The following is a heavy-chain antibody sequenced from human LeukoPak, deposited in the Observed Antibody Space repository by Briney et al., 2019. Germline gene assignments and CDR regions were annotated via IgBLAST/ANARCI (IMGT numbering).Heavy chain of an antibody. CDR3: AREKTSGYPMDDAFDI. CDR2: ISSSGSTI. D-gene: IGHD5-12*01. CDR1: GFTFSDYY. Sequence: GGSLRLSCAASGFTFSDYYMSWIRQAPGKGLEWVSYISSSGSTIYYADSVKGRFTISRDNAKNSLYLQMNSLRAEDTVVYYCAREKTSGYPMDDAFDIWGQGTMVTVSS. J-gene: IGHJ3*02. V-gene: IGHV3-11*01.